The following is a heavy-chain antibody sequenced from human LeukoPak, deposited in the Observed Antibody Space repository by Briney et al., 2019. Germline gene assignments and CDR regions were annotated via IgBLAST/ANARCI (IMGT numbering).Heavy chain of an antibody. CDR1: GYTLTELS. V-gene: IGHV1-24*01. CDR2: FDPEDGVT. CDR3: AKGSGVMVRGAAFDY. J-gene: IGHJ4*02. Sequence: ASVKVSCKVSGYTLTELSMHWVRQAPGKGLEWMGGFDPEDGVTIYAQKFQGRVTMTEDTSTDTAYMELSSLRSEDTAVYYCAKGSGVMVRGAAFDYWGQGTLVTVSS. D-gene: IGHD3-10*01.